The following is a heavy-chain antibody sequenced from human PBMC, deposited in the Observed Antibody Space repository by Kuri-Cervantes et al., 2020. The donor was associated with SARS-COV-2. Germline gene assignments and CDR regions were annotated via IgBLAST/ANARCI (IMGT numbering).Heavy chain of an antibody. CDR2: ISSSSSYI. CDR3: AKTLRKGMITFGGVDY. CDR1: GLTFSSYS. V-gene: IGHV3-21*01. J-gene: IGHJ4*02. Sequence: GESLKISCAASGLTFSSYSMNWVRQAPGKGLEWVSSISSSSSYIYYADSVKGRFTISRDNAKNSLYLQMNSLRDEDTAVYYCAKTLRKGMITFGGVDYWGQGTLVTVSS. D-gene: IGHD3-16*01.